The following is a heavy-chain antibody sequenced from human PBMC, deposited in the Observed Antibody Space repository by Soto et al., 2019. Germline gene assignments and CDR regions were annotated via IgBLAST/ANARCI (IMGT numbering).Heavy chain of an antibody. CDR2: IYYSGST. CDR3: ARAYGDCFDY. CDR1: GGSISSYY. J-gene: IGHJ4*02. D-gene: IGHD4-17*01. V-gene: IGHV4-59*01. Sequence: NPSETLSLTCTVSGGSISSYYWSWIRQPPGKGLEWIGYIYYSGSTNYNPSLKSRVTISVDTSKNQFSLKLSSVTAADTAVYYCARAYGDCFDYWGQGTLVTVSS.